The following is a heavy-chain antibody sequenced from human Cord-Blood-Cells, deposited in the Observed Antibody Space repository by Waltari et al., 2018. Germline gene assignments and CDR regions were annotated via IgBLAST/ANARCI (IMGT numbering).Heavy chain of an antibody. CDR3: AHTQFNYYGSGSFDY. J-gene: IGHJ4*02. Sequence: LSTSGVGVGWIRPPPGKALEWLALIYWDDDKRYSPSLKSRLTITKDTSKNQVVLTMTNMDPVDTATYYCAHTQFNYYGSGSFDYWGQGTLVTVSS. CDR1: LSTSGVG. D-gene: IGHD3-10*01. CDR2: IYWDDDK. V-gene: IGHV2-5*02.